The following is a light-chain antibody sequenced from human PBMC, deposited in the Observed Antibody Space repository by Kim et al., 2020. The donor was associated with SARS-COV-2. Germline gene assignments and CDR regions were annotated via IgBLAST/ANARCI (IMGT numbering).Light chain of an antibody. CDR1: WGEVGGFNY. J-gene: IGLJ3*02. V-gene: IGLV2-14*04. CDR2: AVS. Sequence: SITTSCPGPWGEVGGFNYVSWYKQHPGKDPKLMVYAVSKRPSGVSNRFSGSKSGNTASLTISGLQAEDEADYYCTSYTSSITWVFGGGTKLTVL. CDR3: TSYTSSITWV.